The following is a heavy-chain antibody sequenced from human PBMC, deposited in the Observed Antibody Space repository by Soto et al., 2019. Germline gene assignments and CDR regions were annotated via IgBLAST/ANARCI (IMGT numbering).Heavy chain of an antibody. CDR1: GFPFNDYG. CDR3: VKEMYCSSSSCYVLDY. J-gene: IGHJ4*02. V-gene: IGHV3-64D*08. CDR2: ISSLGVTT. D-gene: IGHD2-2*01. Sequence: GGSLRLSCSASGFPFNDYGMHWVRQAPGKGLEFVSSISSLGVTTYYADSVKGRFTISRDNSENTLNLQMSGLRADDTAIYYCVKEMYCSSSSCYVLDYWGQGTPVTVSS.